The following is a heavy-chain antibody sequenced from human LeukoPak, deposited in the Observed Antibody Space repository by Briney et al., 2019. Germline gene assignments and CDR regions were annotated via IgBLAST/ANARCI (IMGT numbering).Heavy chain of an antibody. CDR3: ARDARGYSCGDWYFDL. Sequence: SVKVSCKASGGTFSSYAISWVRQAPGQGLEWMGRIIPIFGIANYAQKFQGRVTITADKSTSTAYMELSSLRSEDTAVYYCARDARGYSCGDWYFDLWGRGTLVTVSS. CDR2: IIPIFGIA. J-gene: IGHJ2*01. V-gene: IGHV1-69*04. CDR1: GGTFSSYA. D-gene: IGHD5-18*01.